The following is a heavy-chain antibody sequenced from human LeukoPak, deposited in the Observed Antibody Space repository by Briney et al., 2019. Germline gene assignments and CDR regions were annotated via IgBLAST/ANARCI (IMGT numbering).Heavy chain of an antibody. J-gene: IGHJ4*02. CDR3: AKVTDGYYDSSGGDY. V-gene: IGHV3-23*01. Sequence: GGSLRLSCAASGFTFSSYAMSWVRQAPGKGLEWVSPISGSGGSTYYADSVKGRFTISRDNSKNTLYLQMNSLRAEDTAVYYCAKVTDGYYDSSGGDYWGQGTLVTVSS. CDR2: ISGSGGST. D-gene: IGHD3-22*01. CDR1: GFTFSSYA.